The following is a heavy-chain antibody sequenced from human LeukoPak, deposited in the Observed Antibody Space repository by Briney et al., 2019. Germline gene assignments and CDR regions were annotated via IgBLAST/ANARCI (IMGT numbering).Heavy chain of an antibody. CDR1: GFTFSNYA. V-gene: IGHV3-23*01. CDR3: AKVSRGIATTSPKYLDY. CDR2: ISGSGGGT. D-gene: IGHD6-13*01. J-gene: IGHJ4*02. Sequence: GGSLRLSCAASGFTFSNYAMSWVRQAPGKGLDWVSTISGSGGGTYYADSVKGRFTISRDNSKNTLYLQMNSLRVEDTAVYYCAKVSRGIATTSPKYLDYWGQGTLVTVSS.